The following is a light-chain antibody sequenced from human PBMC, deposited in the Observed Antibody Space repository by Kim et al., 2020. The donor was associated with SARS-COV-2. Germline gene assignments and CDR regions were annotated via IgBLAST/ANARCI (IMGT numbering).Light chain of an antibody. CDR2: RDS. Sequence: SYELTQPLSVSVALGQAARITCGANNIGTKNVHWYKQKARQVPVLVIYRDSNRPSGIPERFSGSNSGNTATLTICRAQAGDEADYYCHVWDNNDVVFGGG. CDR3: HVWDNNDVV. J-gene: IGLJ2*01. CDR1: NIGTKN. V-gene: IGLV3-9*01.